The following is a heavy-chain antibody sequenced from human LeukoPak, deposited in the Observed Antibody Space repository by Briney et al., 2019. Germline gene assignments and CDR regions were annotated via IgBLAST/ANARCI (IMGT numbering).Heavy chain of an antibody. CDR3: ARSSSSWYGYYYYYMDV. CDR1: GYTFTSYG. Sequence: ASVKVSCKASGYTFTSYGISWVRQAPGQGLEWMGWISAYNGNTNYAQKLQGRVTMTTDTSTGTAYMELRSLRSDDTAVYYCARSSSSWYGYYYYYMDVWGKGTTVTVSS. CDR2: ISAYNGNT. J-gene: IGHJ6*03. V-gene: IGHV1-18*01. D-gene: IGHD6-13*01.